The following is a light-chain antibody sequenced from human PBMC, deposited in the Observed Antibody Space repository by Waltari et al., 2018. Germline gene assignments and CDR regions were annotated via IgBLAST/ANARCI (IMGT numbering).Light chain of an antibody. CDR1: SGSIASNY. CDR2: EDY. CDR3: QSYDGINWM. J-gene: IGLJ3*02. Sequence: NFMLTQPHSVSESPGKPVTISCTRRSGSIASNYVQWVQQPPASAPTPVFYEDYQRPSGVPDRFSGSIDSSSNSASLTISGLKTEDEADYYCQSYDGINWMFGGGTKLTVL. V-gene: IGLV6-57*03.